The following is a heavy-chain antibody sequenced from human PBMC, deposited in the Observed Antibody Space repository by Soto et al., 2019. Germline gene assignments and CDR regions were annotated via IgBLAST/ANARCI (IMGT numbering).Heavy chain of an antibody. CDR1: GGAINSYF. J-gene: IGHJ6*02. V-gene: IGHV4-59*01. Sequence: QVQLQQSGPGLVKPSETLSLTCTVSGGAINSYFWSWIRQPPGQGLEWIGHIYSSGSTNYNPSLMTRFTVTLDMSKTRSYLKLNSVSAADTAVYYCARHRGDYYSSGYDYYDYGMDVWCQGTTVTGSS. CDR3: ARHRGDYYSSGYDYYDYGMDV. D-gene: IGHD3-22*01. CDR2: IYSSGST.